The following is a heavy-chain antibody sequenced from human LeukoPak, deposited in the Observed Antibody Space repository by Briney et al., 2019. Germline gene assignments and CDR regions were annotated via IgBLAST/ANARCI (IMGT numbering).Heavy chain of an antibody. D-gene: IGHD5-18*01. CDR2: IKQDGSEK. J-gene: IGHJ4*02. Sequence: PGGSLRLSCAASGFTFSSYWMSWVRQAPGKGLEWVANIKQDGSEKYYVDSVKGRFTISRDNAKNTLHLQMNSLRAEDTAVYCCATGYNLDYWGQGTLVTVSS. V-gene: IGHV3-7*01. CDR3: ATGYNLDY. CDR1: GFTFSSYW.